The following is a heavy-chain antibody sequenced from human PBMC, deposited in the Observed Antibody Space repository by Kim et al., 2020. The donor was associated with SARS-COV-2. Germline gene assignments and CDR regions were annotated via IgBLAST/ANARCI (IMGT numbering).Heavy chain of an antibody. D-gene: IGHD4-4*01. Sequence: KTQYSQKFQGRVTITRETSANTAYREMRRLTTKDTAIYYCARDMDPTVYDYWGQGTLVTVSS. CDR2: KT. J-gene: IGHJ4*02. CDR3: ARDMDPTVYDY. V-gene: IGHV1-3*01.